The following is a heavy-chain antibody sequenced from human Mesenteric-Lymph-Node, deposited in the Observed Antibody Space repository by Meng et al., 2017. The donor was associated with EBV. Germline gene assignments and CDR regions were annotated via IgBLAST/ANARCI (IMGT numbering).Heavy chain of an antibody. V-gene: IGHV4-39*01. D-gene: IGHD2-2*01. CDR1: GGSVSSSDSY. CDR2: IYDSGST. J-gene: IGHJ5*02. CDR3: ARKTSSHPWFDP. Sequence: LQVQEPGPVQMKPSRTLSLTCSCAGGSVSSSDSYWGWHRQPPGKGLEWITSIYDSGSTYYNPSLKGRLTISVETSKIQFSLILNSVTAADTAVYYCARKTSSHPWFDPWGQGALVTVSS.